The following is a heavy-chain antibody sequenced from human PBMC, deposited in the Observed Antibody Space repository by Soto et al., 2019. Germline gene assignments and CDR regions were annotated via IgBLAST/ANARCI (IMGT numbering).Heavy chain of an antibody. CDR1: GGSISSVSYY. J-gene: IGHJ6*02. CDR2: ISYSGST. D-gene: IGHD3-10*01. CDR3: ARRYSYGSGKYAVDL. Sequence: QLQLQESGPGLVKASETLSLTCTVSGGSISSVSYYWSWIRRPPGTALEWIGRISYSGSTFYNPSLNSRGTMSVDKPKNQFSLQLSSVTAADTAVYYCARRYSYGSGKYAVDLWGQGTTVTVSS. V-gene: IGHV4-39*01.